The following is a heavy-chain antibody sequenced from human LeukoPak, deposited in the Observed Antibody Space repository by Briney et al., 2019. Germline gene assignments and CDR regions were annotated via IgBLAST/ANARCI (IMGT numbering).Heavy chain of an antibody. CDR3: TTKYYYGLGSPGDY. D-gene: IGHD3-10*01. Sequence: GGSLRLSCAASGFTFNIAWMSWVRQAPGKGLEWVGRIKTKTDGGTTDYAAPVKDRFSISRDDSKNTLYLQINSLKTEDTAVYYCTTKYYYGLGSPGDYWGQRTLVTISS. V-gene: IGHV3-15*01. CDR2: IKTKTDGGTT. J-gene: IGHJ4*02. CDR1: GFTFNIAW.